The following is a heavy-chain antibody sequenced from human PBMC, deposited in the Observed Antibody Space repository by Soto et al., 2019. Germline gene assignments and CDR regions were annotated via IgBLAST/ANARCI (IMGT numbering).Heavy chain of an antibody. D-gene: IGHD2-2*01. CDR2: IYYSGST. Sequence: SSETLSLTCTVSGGSISSSSYYWGWIRQPPGKGLEWIGSIYYSGSTYYNPSLKSRVTISVDTSKNQFSLKLSSVTAADTAVYYCARGFSGVPAAMTWGQGTLVTVSS. J-gene: IGHJ5*02. CDR1: GGSISSSSYY. CDR3: ARGFSGVPAAMT. V-gene: IGHV4-39*01.